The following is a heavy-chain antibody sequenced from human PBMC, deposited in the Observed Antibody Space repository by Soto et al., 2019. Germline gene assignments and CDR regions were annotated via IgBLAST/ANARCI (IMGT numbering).Heavy chain of an antibody. Sequence: GGSLRLSCAASGFTFDDYTMHWVRQAPGKGLEWVSLISWDGGSTYYADSVKSRFTISRDNSKNSLYLQMNSLRTEDTALYYCAKDIRDFWSGHNYYYYGMDVWGQGTTVTVSS. CDR2: ISWDGGST. CDR3: AKDIRDFWSGHNYYYYGMDV. CDR1: GFTFDDYT. D-gene: IGHD3-3*01. J-gene: IGHJ6*02. V-gene: IGHV3-43*01.